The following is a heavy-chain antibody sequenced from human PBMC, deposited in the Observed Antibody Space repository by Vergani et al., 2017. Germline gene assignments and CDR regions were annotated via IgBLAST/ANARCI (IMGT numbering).Heavy chain of an antibody. CDR2: ISGSGGST. V-gene: IGHV3-23*01. CDR1: GFTFSSYA. Sequence: EVQLLESGGGLVQPGGSLRLSCAASGFTFSSYAMSWVRQAPGKGLEWVSAISGSGGSTYYADSVKGRFTISRDTSKNTLYLQMNSLRAEDTAVYYCAKDPLNYDYVWRNYAFDLWGQGTMVTVSS. J-gene: IGHJ3*01. CDR3: AKDPLNYDYVWRNYAFDL. D-gene: IGHD3-16*01.